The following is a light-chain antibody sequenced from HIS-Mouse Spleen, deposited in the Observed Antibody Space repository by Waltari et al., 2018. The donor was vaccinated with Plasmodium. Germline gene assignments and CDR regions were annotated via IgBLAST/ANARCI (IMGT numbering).Light chain of an antibody. V-gene: IGLV3-27*01. CDR2: KAS. CDR3: YSAADNNLV. J-gene: IGLJ3*02. CDR1: VLAKKY. Sequence: SYELTQPSSVSVSPGQTARITCSGDVLAKKYARWFQQKPGQAPVLVIYKASERPSGIPERFSGSSSGTTVTLTIRGAQVGDEADYYCYSAADNNLVFGGGTKLTVL.